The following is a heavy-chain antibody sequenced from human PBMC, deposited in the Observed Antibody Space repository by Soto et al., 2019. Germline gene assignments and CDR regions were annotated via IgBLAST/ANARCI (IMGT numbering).Heavy chain of an antibody. Sequence: ESGGGVVQPGRSLRLSCAASGFTFSSYGMHWVRQAPGKGLEWVAVISYDGSNKYYADSVKGRFTISRDNSKNTLYLQMNSLRAEDTAVYYCVKQQQLLSWFMDVWGQGTTVTVSS. J-gene: IGHJ6*02. D-gene: IGHD6-13*01. CDR1: GFTFSSYG. CDR3: VKQQQLLSWFMDV. CDR2: ISYDGSNK. V-gene: IGHV3-30*18.